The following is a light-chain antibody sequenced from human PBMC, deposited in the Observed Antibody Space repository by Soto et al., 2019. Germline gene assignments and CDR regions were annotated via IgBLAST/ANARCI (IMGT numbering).Light chain of an antibody. CDR1: QSVSSN. V-gene: IGKV3D-15*01. CDR2: GAS. J-gene: IGKJ4*01. CDR3: QQYHDWVT. Sequence: ETVMTQSPGTLSVSPGESATLSCGTSQSVSSNLAWCQQKPGQAPRLLIYGASTRATGIPARFSGSGSGTEFTLTISYLRPEDSAVYFCQQYHDWVTFGGGTRVEI.